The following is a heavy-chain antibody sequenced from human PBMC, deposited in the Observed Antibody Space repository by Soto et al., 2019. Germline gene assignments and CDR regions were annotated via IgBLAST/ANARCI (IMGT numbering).Heavy chain of an antibody. Sequence: SETLSLTCAVYGGSFSGYYWSWIRQPPGKGLEWIGEINHGGSTNYNPSLKSRVTISVDTSKNQFSLKLSSVTAADTAVYYCARGLRMASIDYWGQGTLVTVSS. CDR2: INHGGST. D-gene: IGHD5-12*01. J-gene: IGHJ4*02. V-gene: IGHV4-34*01. CDR1: GGSFSGYY. CDR3: ARGLRMASIDY.